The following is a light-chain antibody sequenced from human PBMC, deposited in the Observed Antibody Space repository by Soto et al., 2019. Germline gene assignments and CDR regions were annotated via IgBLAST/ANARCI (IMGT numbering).Light chain of an antibody. Sequence: QSVLTQPASVSGSPGQSITISCTGTSGDVGTYNLVSWYQQHPGKALKLIIYEGTKRPSGVSNRFSGSKSGNTASMTISGLQAEDEADYYCCSYTPSPSVVFGGGTKLTVL. CDR1: SGDVGTYNL. CDR3: CSYTPSPSVV. J-gene: IGLJ2*01. CDR2: EGT. V-gene: IGLV2-23*01.